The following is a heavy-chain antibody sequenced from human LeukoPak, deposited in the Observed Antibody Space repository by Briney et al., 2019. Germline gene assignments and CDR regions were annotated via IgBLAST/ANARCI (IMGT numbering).Heavy chain of an antibody. J-gene: IGHJ4*02. V-gene: IGHV3-30*18. CDR1: GFTFSSYG. CDR3: AKDQSVTTSAFDY. CDR2: ISYDGSNK. D-gene: IGHD4-17*01. Sequence: GGSLRLSCAASGFTFSSYGMHWVRQAPGKGLEWVAVISYDGSNKYYADSVKGRFTISRDNSKNTLYLQMNSLRAEDTAVYYCAKDQSVTTSAFDYWGQGALVTVSS.